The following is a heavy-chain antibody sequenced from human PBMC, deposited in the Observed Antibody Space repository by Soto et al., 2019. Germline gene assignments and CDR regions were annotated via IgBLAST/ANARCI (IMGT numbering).Heavy chain of an antibody. CDR1: GFTFSSYG. CDR2: ISYDGSNK. V-gene: IGHV3-30*18. D-gene: IGHD1-7*01. J-gene: IGHJ4*02. Sequence: QVQLVESGGGVVQPGRSLRLSCAASGFTFSSYGMHWVRQAPGKGLEWVAVISYDGSNKYYADSVKGRFTISRDNSKNTLYLQMNSLRAEDTAVYYCAKDHLWNYPYYFDYWCQGTLVNVSS. CDR3: AKDHLWNYPYYFDY.